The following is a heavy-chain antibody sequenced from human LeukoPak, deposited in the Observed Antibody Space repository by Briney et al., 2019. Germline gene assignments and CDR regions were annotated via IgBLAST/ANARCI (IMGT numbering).Heavy chain of an antibody. Sequence: GGSLRLSCVTSGFTFSSYGMHWVRQVPGKGLEWVAVISYDAKSNYHVDSVKGRFTISRDNAKNSLYLQMNSLRAEDTAVYYCAKGSKTVVFTRDHYMDVWGKGTTVTISS. CDR1: GFTFSSYG. CDR3: AKGSKTVVFTRDHYMDV. CDR2: ISYDAKSN. J-gene: IGHJ6*03. D-gene: IGHD3-22*01. V-gene: IGHV3-30*18.